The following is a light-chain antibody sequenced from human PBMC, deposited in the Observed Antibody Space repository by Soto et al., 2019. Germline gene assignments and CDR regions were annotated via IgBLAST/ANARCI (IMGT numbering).Light chain of an antibody. CDR3: AAWDNSLNGYV. V-gene: IGLV1-44*01. CDR2: NNN. Sequence: QSALTQPASASGTPGQRVTISCSGGSSNIGTNAVNWYQQLPGTAPKLLIYNNNQRPSGVPDRFSGSKSGTSASLAISGLQSEDEADYYCAAWDNSLNGYVFGTVTKVTV. CDR1: SSNIGTNA. J-gene: IGLJ1*01.